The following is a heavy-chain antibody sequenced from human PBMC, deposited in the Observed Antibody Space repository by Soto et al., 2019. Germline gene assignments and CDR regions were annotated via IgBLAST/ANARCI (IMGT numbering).Heavy chain of an antibody. D-gene: IGHD2-21*02. V-gene: IGHV4-59*01. CDR3: TRDGDGRMTTNPYYYYGMDV. Sequence: SETLSLTCTVSGGSISGYYWSWIRQPPGKGLEWIGNVYYSGGAKYNPSVKRRVSISVDTSKNQFSLNLSSVTAADTAVYYCTRDGDGRMTTNPYYYYGMDVWGPGITVTV. CDR2: VYYSGGA. CDR1: GGSISGYY. J-gene: IGHJ6*02.